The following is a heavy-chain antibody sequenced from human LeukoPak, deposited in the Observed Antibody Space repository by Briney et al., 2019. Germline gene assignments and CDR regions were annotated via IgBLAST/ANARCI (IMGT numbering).Heavy chain of an antibody. V-gene: IGHV1-46*01. CDR3: ARQSVATTKFDY. D-gene: IGHD5-12*01. CDR2: INPSGGST. J-gene: IGHJ4*02. Sequence: ASVKVSCKASGYTFTSYHMHWVRQAPGQGLEWMGIINPSGGSTSYAQKFQGRVTMTRDTSTSTVYMELSSLRSEDTAVYYCARQSVATTKFDYWGQGTLVTVSS. CDR1: GYTFTSYH.